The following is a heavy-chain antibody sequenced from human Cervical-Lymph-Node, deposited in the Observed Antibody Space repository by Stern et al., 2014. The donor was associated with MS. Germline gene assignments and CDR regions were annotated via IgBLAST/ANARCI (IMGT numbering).Heavy chain of an antibody. J-gene: IGHJ4*02. CDR3: ARMMGSGYRHYFDY. CDR1: GFSLITSGTR. V-gene: IGHV2-70*04. Sequence: QITLKESGPALVKPTQTLTLTCTFSGFSLITSGTRVSWIRQSPGRALEWLARIDWNAKTFYNSSKMPRIHISKDTSKNQVVLTMTNVDPVDTATYYCARMMGSGYRHYFDYWGQGTPVTVSS. D-gene: IGHD3-3*01. CDR2: IDWNAKT.